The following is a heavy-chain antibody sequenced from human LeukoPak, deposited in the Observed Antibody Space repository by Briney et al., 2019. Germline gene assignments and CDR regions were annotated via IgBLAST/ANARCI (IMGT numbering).Heavy chain of an antibody. D-gene: IGHD2-21*01. CDR2: IWYDGSNK. V-gene: IGHV3-30*02. CDR3: AKGSPYWEYYMDV. CDR1: GFTFSSYG. J-gene: IGHJ6*03. Sequence: GGSLRLSCAASGFTFSSYGMHWVRQAPGKGLEWVAVIWYDGSNKYYADSVKGRFTISRGNSKNTLYLQMNSLRAEDTALYYCAKGSPYWEYYMDVWGKGTTVTVSS.